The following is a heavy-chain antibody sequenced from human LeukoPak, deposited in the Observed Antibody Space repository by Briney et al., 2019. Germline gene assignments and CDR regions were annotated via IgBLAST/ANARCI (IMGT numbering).Heavy chain of an antibody. V-gene: IGHV3-64D*06. D-gene: IGHD2-8*02. CDR1: GFNFGTYA. Sequence: GGSLRLSCSASGFNFGTYAMHWVRQAPGKGLGYVSAISNTGRDTYYAGSVKARFIISRDNSKNTLYLQMSSLRAEDTAVYYCMKRDSTGPWGQGVLVTVSS. J-gene: IGHJ5*02. CDR3: MKRDSTGP. CDR2: ISNTGRDT.